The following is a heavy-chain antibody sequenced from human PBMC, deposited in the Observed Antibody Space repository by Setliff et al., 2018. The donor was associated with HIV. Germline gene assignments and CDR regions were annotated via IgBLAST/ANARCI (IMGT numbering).Heavy chain of an antibody. D-gene: IGHD5-12*01. CDR2: IYYSGST. Sequence: PSETLSLTCTVSGGSISSGSYYWSWIRQPPGKGLEWIGSIYYSGSTYYNPSLSSRLTISVDTSKSHVSLRLSSVTAADTGVYYCARHRDPPGTRWIFYYYYMDLWGEGTTVTVSS. J-gene: IGHJ6*03. CDR1: GGSISSGSYY. CDR3: ARHRDPPGTRWIFYYYYMDL. V-gene: IGHV4-39*01.